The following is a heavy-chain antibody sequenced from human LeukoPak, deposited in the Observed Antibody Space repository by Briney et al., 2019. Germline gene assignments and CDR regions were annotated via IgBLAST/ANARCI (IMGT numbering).Heavy chain of an antibody. CDR3: TSLDSSASNKIMS. Sequence: GGSLRLSCAASGFTLSGSSMHWVRQASGKGLEWVGRIRSKANNYATAYAESVKGRFTISRDDSKNTAYLQMDSLKTEDTAVYYCTSLDSSASNKIMSWGQGTLVTVSS. CDR2: IRSKANNYAT. CDR1: GFTLSGSS. J-gene: IGHJ4*02. V-gene: IGHV3-73*01. D-gene: IGHD3-22*01.